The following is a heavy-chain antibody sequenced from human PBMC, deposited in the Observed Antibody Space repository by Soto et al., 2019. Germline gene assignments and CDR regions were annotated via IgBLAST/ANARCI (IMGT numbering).Heavy chain of an antibody. CDR3: AKGGLYYYGSGSYYKAPFFDY. D-gene: IGHD3-10*01. V-gene: IGHV3-23*01. Sequence: AGGSLRLSCAASGFTFGTYAMSWVRQAPGKGLEWVSAISGSGGSTYYADSVKGRFTISRDNSKNTLYLQMNSLRAEDTAVYYCAKGGLYYYGSGSYYKAPFFDYWGQGTLVTVSP. J-gene: IGHJ4*02. CDR1: GFTFGTYA. CDR2: ISGSGGST.